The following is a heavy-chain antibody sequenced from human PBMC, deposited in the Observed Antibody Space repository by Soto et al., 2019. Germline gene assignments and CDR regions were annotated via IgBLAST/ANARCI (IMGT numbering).Heavy chain of an antibody. V-gene: IGHV3-30-3*01. CDR2: ISYDGSNK. CDR1: GFTFSGYA. D-gene: IGHD3-9*01. CDR3: ARDQYDILTGPNY. Sequence: QVQLVESGGGVVQPGRSLRLSCAASGFTFSGYAMHWVRQAPGKGLEWVAVISYDGSNKYYADSVKGRFTISRDNYKNTLYLHMNGLRPEDAAVYYGARDQYDILTGPNYWGQGTLVTVSS. J-gene: IGHJ4*02.